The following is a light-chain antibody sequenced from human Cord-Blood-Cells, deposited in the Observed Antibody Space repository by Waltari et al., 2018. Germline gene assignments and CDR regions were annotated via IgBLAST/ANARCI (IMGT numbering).Light chain of an antibody. CDR2: DAS. J-gene: IGKJ1*01. CDR3: QQRSNWPRT. CDR1: QSVSSY. Sequence: EIVLTQSPATLSLSPGERATLSCRASQSVSSYLAWYQQKPGQAPRLLIDDASNSATGIPARFSGGGSGKDCTLTISSLGPEDCAVYYCQQRSNWPRTFGQGTKVEIK. V-gene: IGKV3-11*01.